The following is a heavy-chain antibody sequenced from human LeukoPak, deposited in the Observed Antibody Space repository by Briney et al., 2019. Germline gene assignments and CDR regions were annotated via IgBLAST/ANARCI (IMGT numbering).Heavy chain of an antibody. V-gene: IGHV4-59*01. CDR2: IHYSGST. J-gene: IGHJ3*01. Sequence: PSETLSLTCTVSGGSISSYYWSWIRQPPGKGLEWIGYIHYSGSTNYNPSLKSRVTISVDTSKNQFSLKLSSVTAADTAVYYCARARRDLLAFDLWGQGTMVTVSS. CDR3: ARARRDLLAFDL. CDR1: GGSISSYY. D-gene: IGHD1-26*01.